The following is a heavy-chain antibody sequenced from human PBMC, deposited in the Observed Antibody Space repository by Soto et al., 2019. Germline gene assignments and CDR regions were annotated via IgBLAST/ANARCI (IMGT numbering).Heavy chain of an antibody. CDR2: IYYSGNT. D-gene: IGHD3-22*01. CDR3: ARQMGGYYYDY. Sequence: QLQLQESGPGLVEPSETLSLTCTVSGDSISNINYYWGWIRQPPGKGLEWIGIIYYSGNTYYNPSLKSRVTISVDTSKNQFSVKLTSVTAADTAVYFCARQMGGYYYDYWGQGTLVTVSS. CDR1: GDSISNINYY. J-gene: IGHJ4*02. V-gene: IGHV4-39*01.